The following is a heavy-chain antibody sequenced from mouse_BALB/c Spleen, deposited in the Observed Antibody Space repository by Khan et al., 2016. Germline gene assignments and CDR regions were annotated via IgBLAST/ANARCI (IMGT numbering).Heavy chain of an antibody. J-gene: IGHJ3*01. CDR2: FHPYNDDT. V-gene: IGHV1-47*01. CDR3: ARRDIYYGYSFAY. D-gene: IGHD2-2*01. CDR1: GYTFTTYP. Sequence: QMQLKESGAELVKPGASVKMSCKAFGYTFTTYPIEWMKQNHGKSLEWIGNFHPYNDDTKYNEKFKGKAKLTVEKSSSTVYLELSRLTSDDSAVYYCARRDIYYGYSFAYWGQGTLVTVSA.